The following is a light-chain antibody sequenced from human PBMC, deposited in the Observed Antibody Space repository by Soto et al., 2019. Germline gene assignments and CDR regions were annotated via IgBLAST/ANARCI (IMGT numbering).Light chain of an antibody. V-gene: IGKV1-9*01. CDR2: AAS. Sequence: EIQLTQSPSFLSASVGDRVTITGRASQDISDYLAWYQQRPGKAPKLLIYAASTLQSGVPSRFGGSGSGTEFTLTISSLQPEDFATYSCQQHNSYPLTFGEWNKLDIK. CDR1: QDISDY. CDR3: QQHNSYPLT. J-gene: IGKJ4*01.